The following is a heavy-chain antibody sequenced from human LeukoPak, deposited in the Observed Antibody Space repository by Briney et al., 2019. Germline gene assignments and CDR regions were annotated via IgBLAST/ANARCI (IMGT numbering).Heavy chain of an antibody. CDR2: INSDGSST. V-gene: IGHV3-74*01. CDR3: ARPAMVRGVIAQWSNWFDP. Sequence: GGALRLSCAASGFTFSSYWMHWVRQAPGKGLVWVSRINSDGSSTSYADSVKGRFTISRDNAKNTLYLQMNSLRAEDTAVYYCARPAMVRGVIAQWSNWFDPWGQGTLVTVSS. D-gene: IGHD3-10*01. CDR1: GFTFSSYW. J-gene: IGHJ5*02.